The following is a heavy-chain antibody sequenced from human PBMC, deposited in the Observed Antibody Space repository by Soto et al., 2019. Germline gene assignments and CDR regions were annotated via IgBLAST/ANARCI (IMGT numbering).Heavy chain of an antibody. CDR2: ISSSGGRT. D-gene: IGHD3-3*01. J-gene: IGHJ4*02. CDR1: GFTFANYG. CDR3: AKVAKCRVVIEYFDY. V-gene: IGHV3-23*01. Sequence: GGSLRLSCGTSGFTFANYGMGWVRQAPGRGLEWVSGISSSGGRTYYADSVKGRFTISRDNSKNTLFLQMNSLRAEDTAVYYCAKVAKCRVVIEYFDYWGQGSLVTVSS.